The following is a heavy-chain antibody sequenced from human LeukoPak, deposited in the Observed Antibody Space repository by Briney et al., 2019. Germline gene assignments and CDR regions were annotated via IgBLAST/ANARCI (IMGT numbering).Heavy chain of an antibody. CDR2: INHSGST. D-gene: IGHD2-15*01. V-gene: IGHV4-34*01. CDR3: AASGRRLSLDY. J-gene: IGHJ4*02. Sequence: SETLSLTCAVYGGSFSGYYWSWIRQPPGKGLEWIGEINHSGSTNYNPSLKSRVTISVDMSKNQFSLKLSSVTAADTAVYYCAASGRRLSLDYWGQGTLVTVSS. CDR1: GGSFSGYY.